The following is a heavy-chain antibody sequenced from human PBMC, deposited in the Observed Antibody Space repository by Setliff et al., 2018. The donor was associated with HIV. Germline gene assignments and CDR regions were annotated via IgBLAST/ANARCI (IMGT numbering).Heavy chain of an antibody. D-gene: IGHD1-1*01. J-gene: IGHJ3*01. CDR3: ANPHDGGAFDV. CDR1: GGTFKNLA. Sequence: SVKVSCKASGGTFKNLAISWVRQAPGQGLEWMGGVIPSFATANYAQKFQGRITITADDLTSTVYMDLNSLKSEDSAVYYCANPHDGGAFDVWGQGTAVTVSS. CDR2: VIPSFATA. V-gene: IGHV1-69*13.